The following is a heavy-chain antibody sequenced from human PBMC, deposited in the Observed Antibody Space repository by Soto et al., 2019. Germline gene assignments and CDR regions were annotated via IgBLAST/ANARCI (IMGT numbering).Heavy chain of an antibody. CDR2: IYSGGST. V-gene: IGHV3-53*01. J-gene: IGHJ4*02. CDR1: CLGVNSEE. Sequence: LLSADSCLGVNSEEMGCLRQAPGKGLEWVSLIYSGGSTDYADSVKGRFIISRDNFKSALYLQMNSLRPEDTAVYYCARYSYSGTYFIDSWGQGTLVTASS. CDR3: ARYSYSGTYFIDS. D-gene: IGHD1-26*01.